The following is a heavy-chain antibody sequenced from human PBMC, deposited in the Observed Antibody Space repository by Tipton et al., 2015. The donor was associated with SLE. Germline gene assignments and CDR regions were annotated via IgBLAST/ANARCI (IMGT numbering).Heavy chain of an antibody. CDR2: IYTSGST. Sequence: TLSLTCTVSGGSLSSYYWSWFRQPAGKGLGWIGRIYTSGSTNYSPALKSRVTMSVDKSKNQFSLKLSSVTAADTAVYYCARETSSLVDYWGQGTLVTVSS. CDR3: ARETSSLVDY. V-gene: IGHV4-4*07. CDR1: GGSLSSYY. J-gene: IGHJ4*02. D-gene: IGHD6-19*01.